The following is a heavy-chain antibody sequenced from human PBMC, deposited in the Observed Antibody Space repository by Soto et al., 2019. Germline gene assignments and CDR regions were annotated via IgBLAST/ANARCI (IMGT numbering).Heavy chain of an antibody. V-gene: IGHV1-46*01. Sequence: ASVKVSCKASGYTFTSYYMHWVRQAPGQGLEWMGIINPSGGSTSYAQKFQGRVTMTRDTSTSTVYMELSSLRSEDTAMYYCARDLRATYYYDSSGFDYWGQGTLVTVSS. J-gene: IGHJ4*02. CDR2: INPSGGST. CDR1: GYTFTSYY. CDR3: ARDLRATYYYDSSGFDY. D-gene: IGHD3-22*01.